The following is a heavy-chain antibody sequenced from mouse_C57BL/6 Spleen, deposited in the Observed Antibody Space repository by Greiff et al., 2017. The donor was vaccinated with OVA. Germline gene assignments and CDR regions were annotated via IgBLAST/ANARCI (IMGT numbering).Heavy chain of an antibody. Sequence: VQLQQSGPVLVKPGASVKMSCKASGYTFTDYYMNWVKQSPGKSLEWIGVINPYNGGTSYNQKFKGKATLTVDKSSSTAYMELNSLTSEDSAVYYCARPPLDYAMDYWGQGTSVTVSS. CDR3: ARPPLDYAMDY. J-gene: IGHJ4*01. CDR2: INPYNGGT. V-gene: IGHV1-19*01. CDR1: GYTFTDYY.